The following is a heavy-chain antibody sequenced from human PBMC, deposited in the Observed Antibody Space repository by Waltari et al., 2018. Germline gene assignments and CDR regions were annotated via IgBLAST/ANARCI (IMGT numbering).Heavy chain of an antibody. CDR2: ISGDSGSI. D-gene: IGHD2-21*01. Sequence: EVQLVESGGGLVQPGGSLRLSCAASGFTFSSYRLTWFRQAPGKGLEWVSYISGDSGSIHYADSVKGRITVSRDNAKNSLYLQMSSLTAEDTAVFYCARDRDWAFDIWGQGTMVTVSS. J-gene: IGHJ3*02. CDR3: ARDRDWAFDI. CDR1: GFTFSSYR. V-gene: IGHV3-48*04.